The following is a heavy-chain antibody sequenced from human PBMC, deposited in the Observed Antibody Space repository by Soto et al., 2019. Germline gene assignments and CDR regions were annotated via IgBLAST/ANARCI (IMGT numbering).Heavy chain of an antibody. CDR1: GGSISSGGYY. V-gene: IGHV4-31*03. CDR3: AISVFP. Sequence: QVQLQESGPGLVKPSQTLSLTCTVSGGSISSGGYYWSWIRQHPGKGLEWIGYMYYSGSTYYNPSFKIRVIISVDTSKNHFSLKLSSVTGADSAVYYCAISVFPGGQGTLVTVSS. J-gene: IGHJ5*02. CDR2: MYYSGST.